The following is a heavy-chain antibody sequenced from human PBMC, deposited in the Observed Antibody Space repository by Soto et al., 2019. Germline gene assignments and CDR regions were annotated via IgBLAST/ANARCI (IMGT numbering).Heavy chain of an antibody. J-gene: IGHJ4*02. CDR2: IKSKTDGGTP. CDR1: GFTFSNLW. CDR3: PTDSYSSIIVVRFDY. Sequence: VVSLRLSCAASGFTFSNLWINWVRQATGKGLEWVGRIKSKTDGGTPDYAAPVKGRFAISRDDSKNMVYLQMNSLKTEDTGIYYCPTDSYSSIIVVRFDYWGQGTLVTVSS. D-gene: IGHD1-26*01. V-gene: IGHV3-15*07.